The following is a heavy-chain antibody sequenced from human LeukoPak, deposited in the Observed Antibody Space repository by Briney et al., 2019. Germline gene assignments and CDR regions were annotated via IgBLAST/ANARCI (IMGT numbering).Heavy chain of an antibody. D-gene: IGHD4-11*01. V-gene: IGHV1-2*02. CDR2: INPNSGGT. J-gene: IGHJ6*03. CDR3: ARGGLPIYYYMDV. CDR1: GYTLTELS. Sequence: ASVKVSCKVSGYTLTELSMHWVRQAPGKGLEWMGWINPNSGGTNYAQKFQGRVTMTRDTSISTAYMELSRLGSDDTAVYYCARGGLPIYYYMDVWGKGTTDTVSS.